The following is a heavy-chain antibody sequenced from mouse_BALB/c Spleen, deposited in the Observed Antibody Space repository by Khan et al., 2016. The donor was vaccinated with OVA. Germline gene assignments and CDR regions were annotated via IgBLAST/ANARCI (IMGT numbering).Heavy chain of an antibody. D-gene: IGHD1-2*01. J-gene: IGHJ4*01. CDR2: IDPATGNT. Sequence: IQLQQSGAELVKPGASVKLSCTTSGFNIKDTYMHWVKQRPEQGLEWIGRIDPATGNTKYDPKFQGKATITADTSSNTAYLHLSSLTSEDTAVYYCARTEIHDYGYYGMDYSGQGTSVTFSS. V-gene: IGHV14-3*02. CDR1: GFNIKDTY. CDR3: ARTEIHDYGYYGMDY.